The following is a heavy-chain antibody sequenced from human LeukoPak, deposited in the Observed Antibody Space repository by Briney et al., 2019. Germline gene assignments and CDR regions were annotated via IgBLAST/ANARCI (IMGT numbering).Heavy chain of an antibody. CDR2: IYTGAGA. Sequence: GGSLRLSCAASGFSDNHMSWIRQAPGKGLEWVSVIYTGAGAYYADSVKGRFTLSRDSSKNTVYLQMNSLRAEDTAVYYCASRPKADNWLVVFDYWGQGALVTVSS. D-gene: IGHD1-1*01. CDR1: GFSDNH. V-gene: IGHV3-66*01. J-gene: IGHJ4*02. CDR3: ASRPKADNWLVVFDY.